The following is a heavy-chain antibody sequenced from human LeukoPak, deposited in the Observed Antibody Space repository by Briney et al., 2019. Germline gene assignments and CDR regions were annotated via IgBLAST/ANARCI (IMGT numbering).Heavy chain of an antibody. V-gene: IGHV3-49*04. D-gene: IGHD2-2*01. CDR3: TRYRDIVVVPAAIVDY. CDR1: GFTFGDYA. CDR2: IRSKAYGGTT. Sequence: PGGSLRLSCTASGFTFGDYAMSWVRQAPGKGLEWVGFIRSKAYGGTTEYAASVKGRFTISRDDSKSIAYLQMNSLKTEDTAVYYCTRYRDIVVVPAAIVDYWGQEPWSPSPQ. J-gene: IGHJ4*01.